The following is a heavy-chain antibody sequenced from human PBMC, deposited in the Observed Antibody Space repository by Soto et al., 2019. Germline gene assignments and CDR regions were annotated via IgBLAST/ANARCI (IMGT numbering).Heavy chain of an antibody. D-gene: IGHD6-19*01. CDR2: IWDDGSNK. Sequence: QVQLVESGGGVVQPGRSLRLSCAASGFTFRSYGMHWVRQAPGKGLEWVAVIWDDGSNKYYADYVKGRFTISRDNSKNTMYLQMHRMRAENTAVYYCASSYRSEQPKYFQHWGQGTLVTVSS. J-gene: IGHJ1*01. CDR3: ASSYRSEQPKYFQH. CDR1: GFTFRSYG. V-gene: IGHV3-33*01.